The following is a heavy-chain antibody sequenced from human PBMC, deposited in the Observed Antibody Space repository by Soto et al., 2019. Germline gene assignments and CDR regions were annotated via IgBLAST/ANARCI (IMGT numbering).Heavy chain of an antibody. J-gene: IGHJ4*02. CDR1: EFTFRSYG. V-gene: IGHV3-33*01. CDR2: IWATGSNK. D-gene: IGHD1-26*01. Sequence: QVQLVESGGGVVQPGRSLRLSCTASEFTFRSYGMHWVRQAPGKGLEWVAVIWATGSNKYYADSVKGRFTISRDNSKNRLSRPRHNLRVDDTAVYCGARAVAADGFDYWGSVKRVNVSS. CDR3: ARAVAADGFDY.